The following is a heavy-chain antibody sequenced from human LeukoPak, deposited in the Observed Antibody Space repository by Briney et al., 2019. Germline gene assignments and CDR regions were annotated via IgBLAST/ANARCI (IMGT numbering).Heavy chain of an antibody. J-gene: IGHJ4*02. V-gene: IGHV4-39*02. CDR3: ARMLRTVWELPYY. Sequence: SETLSLTCTVSGGSISSSSYYWGWIRQPPGKGLEWIGSMFHSGTIYYNPSLKSRVTISVDTSKNHFSLKLSSVTAADTAVYYCARMLRTVWELPYYWGQGTLVTVSS. D-gene: IGHD1-26*01. CDR2: MFHSGTI. CDR1: GGSISSSSYY.